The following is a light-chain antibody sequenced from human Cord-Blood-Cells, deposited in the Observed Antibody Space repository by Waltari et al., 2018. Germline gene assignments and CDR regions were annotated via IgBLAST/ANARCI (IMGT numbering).Light chain of an antibody. V-gene: IGKV3-11*01. CDR2: DAS. J-gene: IGKJ4*01. CDR3: QQRSNWLLT. CDR1: QSVSSY. Sequence: EIVLTQSPATLSLSPGERATLSCRASQSVSSYLAWYQQKPGQAPRLLIYDASNRATGIPARFSGSGSGTDFTLTISSLEPEDSAVYYCQQRSNWLLTFGGGTKVEIK.